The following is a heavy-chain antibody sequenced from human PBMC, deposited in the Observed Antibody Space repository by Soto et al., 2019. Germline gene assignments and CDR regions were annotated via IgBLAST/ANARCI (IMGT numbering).Heavy chain of an antibody. CDR2: IIPTFGTA. D-gene: IGHD6-13*01. CDR3: ARDLERGSSWYRSGWYFDL. CDR1: GGTFSSYA. J-gene: IGHJ2*01. V-gene: IGHV1-69*01. Sequence: SVKVSCKASGGTFSSYAISWVRQAPGQGLEWMGGIIPTFGTANYAQKFQGRVTITADESTSTAYMELSSLRSEDTAVYYCARDLERGSSWYRSGWYFDLWGRGTLVTVSS.